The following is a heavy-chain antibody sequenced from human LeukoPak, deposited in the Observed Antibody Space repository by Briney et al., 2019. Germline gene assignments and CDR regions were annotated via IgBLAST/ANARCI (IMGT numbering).Heavy chain of an antibody. J-gene: IGHJ4*02. D-gene: IGHD4-17*01. CDR3: ARETTVTPYFDY. CDR1: GFTFSSCG. CDR2: IWNDGSYK. V-gene: IGHV3-33*01. Sequence: GGSLRLSCAASGFTFSSCGMHWVRQAPGKGLEWVAVIWNDGSYKYYADSVKGRFTISRDNSKNTLYLQMNSLRAEDTAVYYCARETTVTPYFDYWGQGTLVTVSS.